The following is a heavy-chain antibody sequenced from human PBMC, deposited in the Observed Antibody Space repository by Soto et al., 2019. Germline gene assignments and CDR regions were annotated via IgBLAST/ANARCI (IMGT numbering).Heavy chain of an antibody. J-gene: IGHJ6*03. V-gene: IGHV3-73*01. D-gene: IGHD3-3*01. CDR3: SRQASDFWSGKPQFYMDV. CDR2: IRSKGNNYAT. Sequence: EVQLVESGGGLVQPGGSLKLSCAASGFTFSGSAMHWVRQASGKGLEWVGRIRSKGNNYATAYGASLKGRLTISTDDSKNTAYLQMNSLNTQDTAVYSCSRQASDFWSGKPQFYMDVWGKGTTVTVS. CDR1: GFTFSGSA.